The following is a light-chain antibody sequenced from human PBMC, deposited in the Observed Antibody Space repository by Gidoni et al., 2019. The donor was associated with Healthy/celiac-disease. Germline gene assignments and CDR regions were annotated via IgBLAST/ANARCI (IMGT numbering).Light chain of an antibody. CDR1: QSVTNNY. V-gene: IGKV3-20*01. CDR3: QQSGSSPYT. Sequence: DIVLTQSPGTLSLSPGARATLSCRASQSVTNNYLAWYQQKPGQAPRLVIYDASNRATGIPDRFSGSGSGPYFTLTISRLEPEDFAVYYCQQSGSSPYTFGQGSKLEIK. CDR2: DAS. J-gene: IGKJ2*01.